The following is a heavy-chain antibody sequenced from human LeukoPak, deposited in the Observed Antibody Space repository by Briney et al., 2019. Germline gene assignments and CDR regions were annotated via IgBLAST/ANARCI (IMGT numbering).Heavy chain of an antibody. Sequence: PSETLSLTCTVSGGSISGSSYHWGWIRQPPGKGLEWIGSIYYSGSTYYNPSLKSRVTISVDTSKNQFSLKLSSVTAADTAVYYCARDLAAAGLHWGQGTLVTVSS. CDR1: GGSISGSSYH. CDR3: ARDLAAAGLH. CDR2: IYYSGST. J-gene: IGHJ4*02. V-gene: IGHV4-39*07. D-gene: IGHD6-13*01.